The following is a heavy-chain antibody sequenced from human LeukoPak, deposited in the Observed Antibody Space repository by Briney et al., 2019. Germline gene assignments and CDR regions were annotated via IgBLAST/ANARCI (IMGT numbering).Heavy chain of an antibody. J-gene: IGHJ6*04. Sequence: SETLSLTCSVSGGSISSYYWSWIRPPPGKGLEWIGYIYYSGSTNYNPSLKSRVIISVDTSKNQFSLKLSSVTAADTAVYYCVYGRDVWGKGTTVTISS. CDR2: IYYSGST. D-gene: IGHD4-17*01. CDR3: VYGRDV. CDR1: GGSISSYY. V-gene: IGHV4-59*01.